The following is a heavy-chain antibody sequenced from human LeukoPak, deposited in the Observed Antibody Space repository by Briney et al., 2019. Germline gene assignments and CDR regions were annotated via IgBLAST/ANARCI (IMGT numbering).Heavy chain of an antibody. CDR3: ARFASFGMAYNWNYFWFDP. D-gene: IGHD1-7*01. V-gene: IGHV4-4*07. J-gene: IGHJ5*02. CDR1: GGSISSYY. Sequence: SETLSLTCTVSGGSISSYYWSRIRQPAGKGLEWIGRIHTSGSTNYNPSLKSRVIISVDTSKNQFSLKLSSVTAADTAVYYCARFASFGMAYNWNYFWFDPWGQGTLVTVSS. CDR2: IHTSGST.